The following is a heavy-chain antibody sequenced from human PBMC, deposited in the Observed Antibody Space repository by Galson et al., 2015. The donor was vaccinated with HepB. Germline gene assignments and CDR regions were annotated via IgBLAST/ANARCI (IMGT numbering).Heavy chain of an antibody. CDR2: IIPIFGTA. Sequence: SVKVSCKASGGTFSSYAISWVRQAPGQGLEWMGGIIPIFGTANYAQKFQGRVTITADKSTSTAYMELSSLRSEDTAVYYCARGICSSTSCYFEGDYYGMDVWGQGTTVTVSS. J-gene: IGHJ6*02. V-gene: IGHV1-69*06. CDR1: GGTFSSYA. CDR3: ARGICSSTSCYFEGDYYGMDV. D-gene: IGHD2-2*01.